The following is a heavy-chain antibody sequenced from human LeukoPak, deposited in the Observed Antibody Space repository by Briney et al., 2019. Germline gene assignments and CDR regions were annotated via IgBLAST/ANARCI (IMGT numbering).Heavy chain of an antibody. CDR2: ISSSSSYI. J-gene: IGHJ5*02. CDR3: ARDRSGGNWFDP. V-gene: IGHV3-21*01. CDR1: GFTFSSYS. Sequence: GGSLRLSCAASGFTFSSYSMNWVRQAPGKGLEWVSSISSSSSYIYYADSVKGRFTISRDNAKNSLYLQMKSLRAEDTAVYYCARDRSGGNWFDPWGQGTLVTVSS. D-gene: IGHD3-16*01.